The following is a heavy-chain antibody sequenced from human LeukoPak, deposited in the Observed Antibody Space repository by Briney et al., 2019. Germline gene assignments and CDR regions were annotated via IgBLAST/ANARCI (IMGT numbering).Heavy chain of an antibody. CDR2: IRYDGSNK. V-gene: IGHV3-30*02. Sequence: GGSLRLSCAASGFTFSSYGMHWVRQAPGKGLEWVAFIRYDGSNKYYADSVKGRFTISRDNSKNTLYLQMNSLRAEDTAVHYCAKDGLVVVPAAPLGWFDPWGQGTLVTVSS. CDR3: AKDGLVVVPAAPLGWFDP. CDR1: GFTFSSYG. J-gene: IGHJ5*02. D-gene: IGHD2-2*01.